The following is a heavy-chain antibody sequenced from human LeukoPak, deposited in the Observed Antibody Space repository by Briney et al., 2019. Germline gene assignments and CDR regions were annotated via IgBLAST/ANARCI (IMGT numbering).Heavy chain of an antibody. CDR3: ARRGNYWFDP. CDR1: GSRFTNYW. Sequence: GESLKISCKGSGSRFTNYWIGWVRQMPGKGLEWMGIIYPGDSDTRYSPSFQGQVTISADTSISTAYLQWSSLKASDTAIYYCARRGNYWFDPWGQGTLVTVSS. V-gene: IGHV5-51*01. CDR2: IYPGDSDT. D-gene: IGHD1-7*01. J-gene: IGHJ5*02.